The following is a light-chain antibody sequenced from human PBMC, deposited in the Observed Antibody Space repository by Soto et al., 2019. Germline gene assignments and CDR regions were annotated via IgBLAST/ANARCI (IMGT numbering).Light chain of an antibody. CDR2: PAS. CDR3: LQDYKYPPT. V-gene: IGKV1-6*01. J-gene: IGKJ1*01. Sequence: AIQMTQSPSSLSASVGDRVTITCRASQDIRHDLGWYQQKPGKAPKLLMYPASSLQSGVPSRFSGSCSGTDFTLPLSSLQPEDFATYYCLQDYKYPPTFGQGTKVDIK. CDR1: QDIRHD.